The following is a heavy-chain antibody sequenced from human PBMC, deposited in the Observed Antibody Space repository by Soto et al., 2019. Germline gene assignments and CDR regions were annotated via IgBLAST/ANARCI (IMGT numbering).Heavy chain of an antibody. CDR1: GGSISSGGYY. V-gene: IGHV4-31*03. CDR2: IYNSGST. J-gene: IGHJ6*02. D-gene: IGHD3-10*01. Sequence: PSETLSLTCTVTGGSISSGGYYWTWIRQRPGKGLEWIGHIYNSGSTDYNPSLKSRVSISADTSKNQFSLELSSVTAADTAVYYCARDNIVVRGVNYRDWYYYGMDVWGQGTTVTVSS. CDR3: ARDNIVVRGVNYRDWYYYGMDV.